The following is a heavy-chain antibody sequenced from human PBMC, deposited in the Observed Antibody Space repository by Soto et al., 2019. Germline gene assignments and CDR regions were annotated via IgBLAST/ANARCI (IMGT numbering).Heavy chain of an antibody. J-gene: IGHJ4*01. CDR3: AREGAVYCTSTSCLRPFDY. Sequence: GGSLSLSCAASGFTLSSYWMHWVRQAPGKGLVWVSRINSDESITAYADSVKGRFTISRDNAKNTLYLQMNSLRAEDTAVYFCAREGAVYCTSTSCLRPFDYWGHGTLVTVSS. CDR2: INSDESIT. V-gene: IGHV3-74*01. CDR1: GFTLSSYW. D-gene: IGHD2-2*01.